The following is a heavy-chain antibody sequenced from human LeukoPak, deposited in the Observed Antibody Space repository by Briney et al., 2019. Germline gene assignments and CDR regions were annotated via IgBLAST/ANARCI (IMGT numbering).Heavy chain of an antibody. J-gene: IGHJ5*02. CDR1: GFTFTSSA. D-gene: IGHD2-2*01. Sequence: SVKVSCKASGFTFTSSAVQWVRQARGQRLEWVGWIVVGSGNTNYAQKFQERVTITRDMSTSTAYMELSSLRSEDTAVYYCAAGVTEGYCSSTSCYAGWFDPWGQGTLVTVSS. CDR2: IVVGSGNT. CDR3: AAGVTEGYCSSTSCYAGWFDP. V-gene: IGHV1-58*01.